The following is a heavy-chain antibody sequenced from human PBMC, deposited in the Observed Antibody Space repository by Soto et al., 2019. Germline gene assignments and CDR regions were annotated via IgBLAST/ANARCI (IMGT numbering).Heavy chain of an antibody. J-gene: IGHJ4*02. CDR3: AKDPNGDYIGAFDD. V-gene: IGHV3-23*01. Sequence: EVQLLESGGDLVQPGGSLRLSCAASGFAFSNYAVTWVRQAQGKGLEWVSSISRSSSVIYYADSVRGRFIISSDNSKNMLYLQMNSLRAEDTARYYCAKDPNGDYIGAFDDWGQGTLVTVSS. D-gene: IGHD4-17*01. CDR1: GFAFSNYA. CDR2: ISRSSSVI.